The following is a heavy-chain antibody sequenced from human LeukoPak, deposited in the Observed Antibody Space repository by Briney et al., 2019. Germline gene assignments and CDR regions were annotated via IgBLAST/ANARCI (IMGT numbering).Heavy chain of an antibody. CDR1: GFTFSSYS. J-gene: IGHJ4*02. V-gene: IGHV3-21*01. CDR3: ARESSGSYYFDY. CDR2: ISSSSSYI. Sequence: GGSLRLSCAASGFTFSSYSMNWVRQAPGKGLEWVSSISSSSSYIYYADSVKGRFTISRDNAKNSLYLQMNSLRAEDTAVYYCARESSGSYYFDYWGQGTLVTVSS. D-gene: IGHD1-26*01.